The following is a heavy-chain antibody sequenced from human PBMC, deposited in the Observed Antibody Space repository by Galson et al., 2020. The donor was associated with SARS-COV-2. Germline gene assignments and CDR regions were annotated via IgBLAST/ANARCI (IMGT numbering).Heavy chain of an antibody. D-gene: IGHD2-15*01. CDR2: IYNIGIP. CDR1: GGSISTGSFS. Sequence: SETLSLTCTVSGGSISTGSFSWSWIRQHPGKGLEWIGNIYNIGIPYENPSLKSRLTMSIDTSKSQFSLRLSSVTAADTAVYYCARSLGGKNGFGMWGQGAMVSVSS. CDR3: ARSLGGKNGFGM. V-gene: IGHV4-31*03. J-gene: IGHJ3*02.